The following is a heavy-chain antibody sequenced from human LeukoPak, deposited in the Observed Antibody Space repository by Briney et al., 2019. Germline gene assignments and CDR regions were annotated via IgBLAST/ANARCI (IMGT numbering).Heavy chain of an antibody. CDR3: ARDGAVSPNWNRYGKDV. CDR1: GYTFTSYG. CDR2: ISAYNGNT. D-gene: IGHD1-20*01. J-gene: IGHJ6*02. Sequence: GASVKVSCKASGYTFTSYGISWVRQAPGQGLEWMGWISAYNGNTNYAQKLQGRVTMTTDTSTSTAYMELRSLRSDDTAVYYCARDGAVSPNWNRYGKDVWGQGTTVTVSS. V-gene: IGHV1-18*01.